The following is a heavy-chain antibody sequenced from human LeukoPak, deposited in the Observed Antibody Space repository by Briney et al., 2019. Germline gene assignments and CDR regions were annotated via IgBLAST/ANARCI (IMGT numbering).Heavy chain of an antibody. CDR3: ARGLPLRAMVEGPNYFDY. CDR1: GGSFSGYY. V-gene: IGHV4-34*01. J-gene: IGHJ4*02. Sequence: SETLSLTCAVYGGSFSGYYWSWIRQPPGKGLEWIGEINHSGSTNYNPSLKCRVTISVDTSKNQFSLKLSSVTAADTAVYYCARGLPLRAMVEGPNYFDYWGQGTLVTVSS. CDR2: INHSGST. D-gene: IGHD5-18*01.